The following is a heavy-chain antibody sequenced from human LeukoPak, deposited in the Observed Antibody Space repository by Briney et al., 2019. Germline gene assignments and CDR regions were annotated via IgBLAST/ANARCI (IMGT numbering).Heavy chain of an antibody. D-gene: IGHD3-10*01. Sequence: GGSLRLSCTASGFTFGDYAMSWARQAPGKGLEWVGFIRSKAYGGTTEYAASVEGRFTISRDESKSIAYLQMNSLKTEDAAVYYCSKWVRFGEFYDYWGQGTLVTVSS. CDR2: IRSKAYGGTT. J-gene: IGHJ4*02. CDR1: GFTFGDYA. CDR3: SKWVRFGEFYDY. V-gene: IGHV3-49*04.